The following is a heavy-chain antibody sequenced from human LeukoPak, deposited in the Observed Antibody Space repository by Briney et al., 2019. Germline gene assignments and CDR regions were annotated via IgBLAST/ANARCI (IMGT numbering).Heavy chain of an antibody. D-gene: IGHD3-10*01. Sequence: GGSLRLSCAASGFTFSDYYMSWVRQAPGKGLEGVSYISSSGSTIYYAASVTRRFTISSDNAKNTLYLQMNSLRAEDTAVYYCARASYSGSEDYWGQGTLVTVSS. J-gene: IGHJ4*02. CDR3: ARASYSGSEDY. V-gene: IGHV3-11*01. CDR1: GFTFSDYY. CDR2: ISSSGSTI.